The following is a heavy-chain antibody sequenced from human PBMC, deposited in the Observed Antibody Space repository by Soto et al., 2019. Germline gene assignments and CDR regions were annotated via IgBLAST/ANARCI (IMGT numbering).Heavy chain of an antibody. Sequence: QEQLVESGGGVVQPGKSLRLSCAASRFAFSSYAMHWVRQAPGKGLEWLAVISYDGGYENYADSVKVRFTVSRDNSKYTLWLQINSLRPEDTALYYCAKGTTVTPWRYLDLWGQGTLVTVSS. D-gene: IGHD4-17*01. CDR1: RFAFSSYA. J-gene: IGHJ2*01. CDR3: AKGTTVTPWRYLDL. V-gene: IGHV3-30*18. CDR2: ISYDGGYE.